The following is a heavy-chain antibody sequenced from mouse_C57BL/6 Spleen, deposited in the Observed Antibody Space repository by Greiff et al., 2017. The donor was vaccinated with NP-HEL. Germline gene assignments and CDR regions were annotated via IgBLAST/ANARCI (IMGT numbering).Heavy chain of an antibody. CDR3: ARSNYYGSRNWYFDV. CDR1: GYAFSSYW. CDR2: IYPGDGDT. J-gene: IGHJ1*03. D-gene: IGHD1-1*01. Sequence: VKLQESGAELVKPGASVKISCKASGYAFSSYWMNWVKQRPGKGLEWIGQIYPGDGDTNYNGKFKGKATLTADKSSSTAYMQLSSLTSEDSAVYFCARSNYYGSRNWYFDVWGTGTTVTVSS. V-gene: IGHV1-80*01.